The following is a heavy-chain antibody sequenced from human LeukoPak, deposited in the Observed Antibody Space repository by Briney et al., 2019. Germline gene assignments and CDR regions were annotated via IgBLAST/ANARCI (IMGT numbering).Heavy chain of an antibody. CDR2: IYYSGST. CDR1: GGSISSYY. D-gene: IGHD2-2*01. Sequence: SETLSLTCTVSGGSISSYYWSWIRQPPGKGLEWIGSIYYSGSTYNNPSLKSRVTISVDTSKNQFSLKLNSLTAADTAVYYCARDDCSSTSCYYHYWGQGTLVTVSS. CDR3: ARDDCSSTSCYYHY. V-gene: IGHV4-59*05. J-gene: IGHJ4*02.